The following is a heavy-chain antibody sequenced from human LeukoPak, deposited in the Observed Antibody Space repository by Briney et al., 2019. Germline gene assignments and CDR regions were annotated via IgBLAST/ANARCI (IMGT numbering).Heavy chain of an antibody. V-gene: IGHV3-74*01. CDR1: GFTFSAYW. J-gene: IGHJ4*02. D-gene: IGHD1-26*01. CDR3: ARHSGTYYDY. CDR2: IHREGTTT. Sequence: GGSLTLSCAASGFTFSAYWMHWVRQVPGKGLVWVSRIHREGTTTIYADSVKGRFTISRDNGKNTLYLHMNSLRADDTAVYYCARHSGTYYDYWGQGILVTVSS.